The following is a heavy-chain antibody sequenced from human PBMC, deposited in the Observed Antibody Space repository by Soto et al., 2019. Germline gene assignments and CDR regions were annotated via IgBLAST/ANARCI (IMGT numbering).Heavy chain of an antibody. CDR1: GGTFSGYA. J-gene: IGHJ6*02. CDR3: ARDLPEMATTKVIYGMDV. D-gene: IGHD5-12*01. V-gene: IGHV1-69*12. Sequence: QVQLVQSGAEVKKPGSSVKVSCKASGGTFSGYAISWVRQAPGQGLEWMGGIIPIFGTADYAQKFQGRVTITADESTSTAYMELSSLRSEDTAVYYCARDLPEMATTKVIYGMDVWGQGTTVTVSS. CDR2: IIPIFGTA.